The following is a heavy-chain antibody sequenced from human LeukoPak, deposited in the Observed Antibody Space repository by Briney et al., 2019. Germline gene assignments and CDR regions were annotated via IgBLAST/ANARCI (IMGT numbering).Heavy chain of an antibody. CDR1: GFTFSSYA. CDR2: ISGSGGST. V-gene: IGHV3-23*01. D-gene: IGHD4-17*01. J-gene: IGHJ4*02. CDR3: AKDWDYGDYPDY. Sequence: GGSLRLSCAASGFTFSSYAMSWVRQAPGKGLEWVSAISGSGGSTYYADSVKGRFTISRDNSKNTLYLQMNSLRAEDTAVYCCAKDWDYGDYPDYWGQGTLVTVSS.